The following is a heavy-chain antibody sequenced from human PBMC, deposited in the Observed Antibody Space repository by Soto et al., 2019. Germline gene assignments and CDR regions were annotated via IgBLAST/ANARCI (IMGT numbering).Heavy chain of an antibody. CDR1: GGTFSSYA. CDR2: IIPIFGTA. J-gene: IGHJ6*02. CDR3: ARVRQLVSIYYYGMDV. V-gene: IGHV1-69*06. Sequence: SVKVSWKASGGTFSSYAISWVRQAPGQGLEWMGGIIPIFGTANYAQKFQGRVTITADKSTSTAYMELSSLRSEDTAVYYCARVRQLVSIYYYGMDVWGQGTTVTVSS. D-gene: IGHD6-6*01.